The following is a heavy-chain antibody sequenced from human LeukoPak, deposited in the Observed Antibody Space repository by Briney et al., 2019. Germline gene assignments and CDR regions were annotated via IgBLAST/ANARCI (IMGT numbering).Heavy chain of an antibody. CDR2: IRDSGAGT. CDR1: GFTFSNYG. Sequence: GGSLRLSCAASGFTFSNYGMSWVRQAPGKGLEWVSAIRDSGAGTYYADSVKGRFTISRDNSKNTLYLQMNSLRAEDTAVYYCARDSVEMATIYYFDSWGQGTLVTVSS. D-gene: IGHD5-24*01. J-gene: IGHJ4*02. CDR3: ARDSVEMATIYYFDS. V-gene: IGHV3-23*01.